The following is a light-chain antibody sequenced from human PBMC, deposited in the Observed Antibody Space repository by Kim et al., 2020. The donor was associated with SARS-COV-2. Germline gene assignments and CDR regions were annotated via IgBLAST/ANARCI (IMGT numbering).Light chain of an antibody. V-gene: IGLV3-21*04. CDR3: QVWDSSSEHWV. CDR2: YDS. J-gene: IGLJ3*02. Sequence: APGKTASITCGGNNIGRKDVHWFQQKPGQAPGVVIFYDSERPSGIPERFSGSTSGNTATLTISWVEAGDEADYYCQVWDSSSEHWVFGGGTQLTVL. CDR1: NIGRKD.